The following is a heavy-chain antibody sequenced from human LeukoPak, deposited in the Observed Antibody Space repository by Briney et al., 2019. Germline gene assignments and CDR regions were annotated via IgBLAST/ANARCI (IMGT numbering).Heavy chain of an antibody. CDR3: AKHLYSVVGATIDYYYGMDV. Sequence: PGGSLRLSCAASGFTFSSYAMSWVRQAPGKGLEWVSGISGSGGSTYYADSVKGRFTVSRDNSKNTLYLQMNSLRAEDTAVYYCAKHLYSVVGATIDYYYGMDVWGQGTTVTVSS. J-gene: IGHJ6*02. V-gene: IGHV3-23*01. D-gene: IGHD1-26*01. CDR2: ISGSGGST. CDR1: GFTFSSYA.